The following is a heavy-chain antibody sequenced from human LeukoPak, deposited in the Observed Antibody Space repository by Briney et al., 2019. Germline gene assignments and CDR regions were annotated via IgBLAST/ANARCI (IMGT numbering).Heavy chain of an antibody. CDR3: AREMGITMIVVVTPDAFDI. CDR2: IKQDGSEK. CDR1: GFTFSSYW. J-gene: IGHJ3*02. Sequence: GGSLRLSCAASGFTFSSYWMSWVRQAPGKGLEGVANIKQDGSEKYYVDFVKGRFTISRDNAKNSLYLQMNSLRAEDTAVYYCAREMGITMIVVVTPDAFDIWGQGTMVTVSS. D-gene: IGHD3-22*01. V-gene: IGHV3-7*01.